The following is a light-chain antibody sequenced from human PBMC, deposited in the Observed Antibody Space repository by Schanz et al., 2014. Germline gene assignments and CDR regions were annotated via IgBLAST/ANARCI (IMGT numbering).Light chain of an antibody. CDR2: GTS. V-gene: IGKV3-20*01. J-gene: IGKJ1*01. Sequence: EIVLTQSPGTLSLSPGERATLSCRASQSVHINYLAWHQQKPGQAPRLLIYGTSIRATGIPDRFSGSGSGTDFTLTISRLEPEDFAVYYCQQYGSSPGTFGQGTKVEIK. CDR1: QSVHINY. CDR3: QQYGSSPGT.